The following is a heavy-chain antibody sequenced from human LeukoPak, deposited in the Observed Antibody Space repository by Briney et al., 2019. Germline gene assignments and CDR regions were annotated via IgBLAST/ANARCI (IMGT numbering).Heavy chain of an antibody. CDR3: AKVRTFFGSGIDF. Sequence: PGGSLRLSCAASGLTFSSYAMSWVRQAPGKGLEWVSHISVSGGSTYAADSVKGRFTIFRDNSKNTLYLQMNSLGAEDTAIYYCAKVRTFFGSGIDFWGQGTLVTVSS. J-gene: IGHJ4*02. D-gene: IGHD3-10*01. V-gene: IGHV3-23*01. CDR1: GLTFSSYA. CDR2: ISVSGGST.